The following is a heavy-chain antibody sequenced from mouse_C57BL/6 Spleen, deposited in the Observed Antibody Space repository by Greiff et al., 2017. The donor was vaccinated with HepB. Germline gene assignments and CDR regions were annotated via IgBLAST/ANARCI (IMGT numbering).Heavy chain of an antibody. CDR1: GFTFSDYG. D-gene: IGHD1-1*01. CDR3: ARPVVRYYYAMDY. Sequence: EVQLQESGGGLVKPGGSLKLSCAASGFTFSDYGMHWVRQAPEKGLEWVAYISSGGSTIYYADTVKGRFTISRDNAKNTLFLQMTSLRSEDTAMYYCARPVVRYYYAMDYWGQGTSVTVSS. CDR2: ISSGGSTI. J-gene: IGHJ4*01. V-gene: IGHV5-17*01.